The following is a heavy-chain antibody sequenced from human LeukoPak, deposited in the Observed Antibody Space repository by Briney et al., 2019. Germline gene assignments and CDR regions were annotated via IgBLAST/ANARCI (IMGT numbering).Heavy chain of an antibody. V-gene: IGHV3-23*01. D-gene: IGHD1-1*01. CDR2: INGGGTTT. J-gene: IGHJ6*03. Sequence: GGSLRLSCAASGFTFSSYAMSWVRQAPGKGLEWVSSINGGGTTTYYADSVKGRFTISRDNSKTLYLQVNSLRAEDTAVYYCPKLRRPTTYFYYYMDVWGKGTTVTVSS. CDR1: GFTFSSYA. CDR3: PKLRRPTTYFYYYMDV.